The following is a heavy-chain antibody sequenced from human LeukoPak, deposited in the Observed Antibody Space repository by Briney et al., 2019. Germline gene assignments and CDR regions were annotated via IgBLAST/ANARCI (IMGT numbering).Heavy chain of an antibody. Sequence: SETLSLTCAVSGGPVSSGGYSWSWIRQPPGKGLEWIGYIYHSGSTNYNPSLKSRVTISVDTSKNQFSLKLSSVTAADTAVYYCARGSDSPYGMDVWGQGTTVTVSS. J-gene: IGHJ6*02. CDR1: GGPVSSGGYS. V-gene: IGHV4-30-2*01. D-gene: IGHD2-15*01. CDR3: ARGSDSPYGMDV. CDR2: IYHSGST.